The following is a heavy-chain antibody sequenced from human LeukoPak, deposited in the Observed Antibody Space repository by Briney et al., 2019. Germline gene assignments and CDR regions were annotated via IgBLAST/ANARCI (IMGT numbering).Heavy chain of an antibody. V-gene: IGHV4-59*03. Sequence: SXNSYXXSWLRQPPGRGLEWIGNIYNSGTTNYKTNYNPSLKSRVTISIDTSKNQFFLKMNSVTAADTAVYYCAGRSGSYQRYWGQGILXTVSS. J-gene: IGHJ4*02. D-gene: IGHD1-26*01. CDR3: AGRSGSYQRY. CDR2: IYNSGTT. CDR1: SXNSYX.